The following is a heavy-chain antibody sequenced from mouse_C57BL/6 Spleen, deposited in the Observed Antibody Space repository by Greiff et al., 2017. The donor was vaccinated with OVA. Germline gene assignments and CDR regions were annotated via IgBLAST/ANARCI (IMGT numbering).Heavy chain of an antibody. CDR1: GFTFSDYG. CDR2: ISRGSSYT. D-gene: IGHD2-2*01. V-gene: IGHV5-17*01. J-gene: IGHJ2*01. Sequence: EVQVVESGGGLVKPGGSLKLSCAASGFTFSDYGMHWVRQAPEKGLEWVANISRGSSYTYYADKVKGRFTISRDNARNTLFLQMSRLKSEDTAIYYCARDYYDGDDYYFDYWGQGTTLTVSS. CDR3: ARDYYDGDDYYFDY.